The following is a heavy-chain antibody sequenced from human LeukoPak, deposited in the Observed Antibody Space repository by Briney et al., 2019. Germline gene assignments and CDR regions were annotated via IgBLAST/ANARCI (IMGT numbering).Heavy chain of an antibody. J-gene: IGHJ3*02. CDR2: IIPIFGTA. CDR1: GGTFSSYA. CDR3: ASRQKHAFDI. V-gene: IGHV1-69*05. Sequence: GASVKVSCKASGGTFSSYAISWVRQAPGQGLEWMGRIIPIFGTANYAQKVQGRVTMTRDTSISTVYMELSRLTPDDTAVYLCASRQKHAFDIWGQGTMVTVSS.